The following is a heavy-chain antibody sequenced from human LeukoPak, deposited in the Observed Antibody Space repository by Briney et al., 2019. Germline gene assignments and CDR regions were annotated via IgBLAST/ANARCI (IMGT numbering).Heavy chain of an antibody. CDR3: ARDLCSSTSCPTSDAFGI. CDR2: ISSSSSTI. D-gene: IGHD2-2*01. V-gene: IGHV3-48*01. Sequence: GGSLRLSCAASGFTFSSYSMNWVRQAPGKGLEWVSYISSSSSTIYYADSVKGRFTISRDNAKNSLYLQMNSLRAEDTAVYYCARDLCSSTSCPTSDAFGIWGQGTMVTVSS. J-gene: IGHJ3*02. CDR1: GFTFSSYS.